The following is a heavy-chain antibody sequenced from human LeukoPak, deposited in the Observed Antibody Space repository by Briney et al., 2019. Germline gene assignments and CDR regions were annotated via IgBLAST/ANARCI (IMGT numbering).Heavy chain of an antibody. CDR3: ASGSSVVVADLALDY. J-gene: IGHJ4*02. CDR2: IYYSGST. V-gene: IGHV4-59*01. Sequence: SETLSLTCTVSGGSISSYYWSWIRQPPGKGLEWIGYIYYSGSTNYNPSLKSRVTISVDTSKSQFSLKLSSVTAADTAVYYCASGSSVVVADLALDYWGQGTLVTVSS. D-gene: IGHD2-15*01. CDR1: GGSISSYY.